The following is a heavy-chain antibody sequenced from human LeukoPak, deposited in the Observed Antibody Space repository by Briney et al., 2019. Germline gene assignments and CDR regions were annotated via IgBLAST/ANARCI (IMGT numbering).Heavy chain of an antibody. CDR1: GFTFSSYA. D-gene: IGHD3-10*01. CDR3: ARDYYYGSGSYYENEFDY. Sequence: GGSLRLSCAASGFTFSSYAMSWVRQAPGKGLEWVSAISGSGGSTYYADSVKGRFTISRDNSKNTLYLQMNSLRADDTAVYYCARDYYYGSGSYYENEFDYWGQGTLVTVSS. J-gene: IGHJ4*02. CDR2: ISGSGGST. V-gene: IGHV3-23*01.